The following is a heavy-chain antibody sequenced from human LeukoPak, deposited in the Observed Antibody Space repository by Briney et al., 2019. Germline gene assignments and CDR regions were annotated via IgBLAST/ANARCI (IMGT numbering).Heavy chain of an antibody. J-gene: IGHJ4*02. V-gene: IGHV3-7*01. CDR2: IEQDGSEK. D-gene: IGHD5-24*01. CDR3: ARGLIAWWRDGYNFDY. CDR1: GFTFSSYW. Sequence: GGSLRLPCAASGFTFSSYWMSWVRQAPGKGLEWVANIEQDGSEKYYVDSVKGRFTISRDNAKNSLYLQMNSLRAEDTAVYYCARGLIAWWRDGYNFDYWGQGTLVTVSS.